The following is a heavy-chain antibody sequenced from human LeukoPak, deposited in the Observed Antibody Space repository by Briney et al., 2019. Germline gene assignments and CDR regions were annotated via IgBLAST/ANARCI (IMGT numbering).Heavy chain of an antibody. D-gene: IGHD3-16*01. CDR2: SSSIGGRT. J-gene: IGHJ1*01. Sequence: GGSLRLSCAASGFTFSSHGMNWVRQAPGKGLEWVSGSSSIGGRTYYADSVKGRFTVTRDNSRNTLQLQMNSLRVEDTGVYYCAKDDAWGRFYHWGQGTLVTVSS. V-gene: IGHV3-23*01. CDR1: GFTFSSHG. CDR3: AKDDAWGRFYH.